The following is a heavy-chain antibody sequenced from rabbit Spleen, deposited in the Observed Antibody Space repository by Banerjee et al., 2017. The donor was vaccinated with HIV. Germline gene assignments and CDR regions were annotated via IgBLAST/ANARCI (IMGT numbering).Heavy chain of an antibody. CDR2: IYTGDGTSA. CDR1: GFPFSSNYY. V-gene: IGHV1S40*01. D-gene: IGHD2-1*01. Sequence: QSLEEYWGGLVQPEGSLTLTCTASGFPFSSNYYMCWVRQAPGKGLEWIGCIYTGDGTSAASPSWAKGRFTVSKTSSTTVTLQLSSLTAADTATYFCAGGSATMTMVITGYYLSLWGPGTLVTVS. J-gene: IGHJ6*01. CDR3: AGGSATMTMVITGYYLSL.